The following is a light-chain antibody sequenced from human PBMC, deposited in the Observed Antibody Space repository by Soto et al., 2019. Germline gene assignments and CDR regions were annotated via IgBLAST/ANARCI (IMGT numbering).Light chain of an antibody. CDR3: QKYNTPTT. V-gene: IGKV1-5*01. J-gene: IGKJ2*01. CDR2: DAS. CDR1: QSISRW. Sequence: DIQMTQSPSTLSASVGDRVTITCRASQSISRWLAWYQQKPGKAPKVLIYDASSLESGVPSRFSGSGTGTVFPPTTPRLQPEDGATFYPQKYNTPTTLGRGTKLEIK.